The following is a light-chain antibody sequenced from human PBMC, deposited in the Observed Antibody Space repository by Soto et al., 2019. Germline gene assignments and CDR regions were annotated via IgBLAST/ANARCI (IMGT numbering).Light chain of an antibody. CDR2: KVS. V-gene: IGKV2-30*01. CDR1: QSLVFSDGHTY. Sequence: DVMMTQSPLSLPVTLGQPASISCRSSQSLVFSDGHTYLNWFLQRPGQPPRRLIYKVSNRDSVVPDRFSGSGSGTDFTLRISRVEAEDVGVYYCMQGTHWPPYTFGQGTKLEIK. CDR3: MQGTHWPPYT. J-gene: IGKJ2*01.